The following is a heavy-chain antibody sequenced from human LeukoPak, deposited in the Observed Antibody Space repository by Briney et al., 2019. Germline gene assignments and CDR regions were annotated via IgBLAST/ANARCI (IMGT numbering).Heavy chain of an antibody. V-gene: IGHV3-7*01. CDR2: IKQDGSEK. D-gene: IGHD3-10*01. J-gene: IGHJ1*01. CDR3: VTWFGEQNN. Sequence: GGSLRLSCAASGFTFSSYWMSWVRQAPGKGLEWVANIKQDGSEKYYVGSVEGRFTISRDNAKNSLSLQMNSLRAEDTAVYYCVTWFGEQNNWGQGTLVTVSS. CDR1: GFTFSSYW.